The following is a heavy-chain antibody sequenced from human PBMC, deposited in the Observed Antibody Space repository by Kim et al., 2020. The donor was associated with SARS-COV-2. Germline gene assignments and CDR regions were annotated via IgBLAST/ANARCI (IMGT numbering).Heavy chain of an antibody. CDR2: GST. J-gene: IGHJ4*02. V-gene: IGHV3-23*01. CDR3: AKKQAQTGY. D-gene: IGHD6-13*01. Sequence: GSTYYADSVKGRFTISRDNSKNTLYLQMNSLRAEDTAVYYCAKKQAQTGYWGQGTLVTVSS.